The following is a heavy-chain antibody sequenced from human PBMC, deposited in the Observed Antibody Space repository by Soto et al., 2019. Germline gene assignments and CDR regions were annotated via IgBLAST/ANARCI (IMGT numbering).Heavy chain of an antibody. CDR3: ARYGVRGVIILAYFDY. V-gene: IGHV3-7*01. CDR1: GFTFSSYW. J-gene: IGHJ4*02. D-gene: IGHD3-10*01. CDR2: IKQDGSEK. Sequence: GGSLRLSCAASGFTFSSYWMSWVRQAPGKGLEWVANIKQDGSEKYYVDSVKGRFTISRDNAKNSLYLQMNSLRAEDTAVYYCARYGVRGVIILAYFDYWGQGTLVTVSS.